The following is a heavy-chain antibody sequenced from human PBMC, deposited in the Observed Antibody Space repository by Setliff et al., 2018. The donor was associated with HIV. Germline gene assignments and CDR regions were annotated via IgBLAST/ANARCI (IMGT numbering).Heavy chain of an antibody. D-gene: IGHD3-10*01. V-gene: IGHV4-4*08. CDR1: GDSISSYY. Sequence: PSETLSLTCTVSGDSISSYYWSWIRRPPGKGLEWIGYIYTSGITDYNPSLKSRVTISGDTSKNQFSLKLSSVTAADTAVYYCARDRRGYYYGSGSCYMDVWGTGTTFTVSS. CDR3: ARDRRGYYYGSGSCYMDV. J-gene: IGHJ6*03. CDR2: IYTSGIT.